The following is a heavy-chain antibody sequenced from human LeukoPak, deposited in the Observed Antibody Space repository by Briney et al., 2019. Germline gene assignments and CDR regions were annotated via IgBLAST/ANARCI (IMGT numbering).Heavy chain of an antibody. CDR3: ARLGDTDAFDI. CDR2: IYYSGST. Sequence: SETLSLTCIVSGGSISSSSYYWGWIRQPPGKGLEWIGSIYYSGSTYYNPSLKSRVTISVDTSKNQFSLKLSSVTAADTAVYYCARLGDTDAFDIWGQGTMVTVSS. J-gene: IGHJ3*02. D-gene: IGHD3-10*01. V-gene: IGHV4-39*01. CDR1: GGSISSSSYY.